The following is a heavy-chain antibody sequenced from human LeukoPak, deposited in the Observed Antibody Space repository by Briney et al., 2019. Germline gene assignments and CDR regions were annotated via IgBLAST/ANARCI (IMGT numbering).Heavy chain of an antibody. V-gene: IGHV1-24*01. CDR1: GYTLTELS. J-gene: IGHJ6*02. Sequence: ASVKVSCKVSGYTLTELSMHWVRQAPGKGLEWMGGFDPEDGETIYAQKFQGRVTMTEDTSTDTAYMELSSLRSEDTAVYYCVTATGSGSVYGMDVWGQGTTVTVSS. CDR2: FDPEDGET. D-gene: IGHD3-10*01. CDR3: VTATGSGSVYGMDV.